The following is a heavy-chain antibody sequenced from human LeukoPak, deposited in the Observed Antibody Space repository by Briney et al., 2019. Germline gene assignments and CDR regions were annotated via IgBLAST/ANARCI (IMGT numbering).Heavy chain of an antibody. CDR1: GFTFDDYG. V-gene: IGHV3-20*04. D-gene: IGHD2-21*02. J-gene: IGHJ3*02. Sequence: GGSLRLSCAASGFTFDDYGMSWVRQALGKGLEWVSGINWNGGSTGYADSVKGRFTISRDNAKNSLYLQMNSLRAEDTALYYCARATGAYCGGDCYRPDDALDIWGQGTMVTVSS. CDR2: INWNGGST. CDR3: ARATGAYCGGDCYRPDDALDI.